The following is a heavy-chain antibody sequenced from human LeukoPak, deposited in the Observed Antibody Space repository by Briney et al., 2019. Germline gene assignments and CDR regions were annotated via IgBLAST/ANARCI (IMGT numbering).Heavy chain of an antibody. V-gene: IGHV3-21*01. CDR1: GFTFSSYS. CDR3: ARAADYDILTGYPTEPGLH. Sequence: GGSLRLSCAASGFTFSSYSMNWVRQAPGKGLEWVSSISSSSSYIYYADSVKGRFTISRDNSKNTLYLQMNSLRAEDTAVYYCARAADYDILTGYPTEPGLHWGQGTLVTVSS. D-gene: IGHD3-9*01. CDR2: ISSSSSYI. J-gene: IGHJ4*02.